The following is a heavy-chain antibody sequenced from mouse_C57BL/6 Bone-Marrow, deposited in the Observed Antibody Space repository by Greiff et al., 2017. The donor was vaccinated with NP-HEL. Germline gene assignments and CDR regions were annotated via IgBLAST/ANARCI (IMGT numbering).Heavy chain of an antibody. V-gene: IGHV1-69*01. Sequence: VQLQQSGAELVMPGASVKLSCKASGYTFTSYWMHWVKQRPGQGLEWIGEIDPSDSYTNYNQNFKGKSTLTLDKSSSTAYMQLSSLTSEDSAVYYCARDYSILMDYWGQGTSVTVSS. CDR1: GYTFTSYW. CDR3: ARDYSILMDY. D-gene: IGHD2-5*01. J-gene: IGHJ4*01. CDR2: IDPSDSYT.